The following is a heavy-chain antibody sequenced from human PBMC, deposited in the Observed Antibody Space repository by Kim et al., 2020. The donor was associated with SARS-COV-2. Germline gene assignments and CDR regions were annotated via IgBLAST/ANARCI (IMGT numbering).Heavy chain of an antibody. CDR2: INRNSDST. V-gene: IGHV3-20*01. J-gene: IGHJ4*02. D-gene: IGHD3-16*01. Sequence: GGSLRLSCAASGFTFDDYGMSWVRQAPGKGLEWVSGINRNSDSTGYADSVNGRFTISRDNAKNSLLLQMNSPRAEDTALYHCVRGYAGGPFDLWGQGTLV. CDR3: VRGYAGGPFDL. CDR1: GFTFDDYG.